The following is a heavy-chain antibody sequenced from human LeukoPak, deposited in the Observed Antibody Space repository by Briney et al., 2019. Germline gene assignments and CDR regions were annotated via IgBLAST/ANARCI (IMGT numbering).Heavy chain of an antibody. CDR3: AREGSSWYWGTATRGWYFDL. D-gene: IGHD6-13*01. CDR2: INHSGST. Sequence: SETLSLTCAVYGGCFSGYYWSWIRQPPGKGLEWIGEINHSGSTNYNPSLKSRVTISVDTSKNQFSLKLSSVTAADTAVYYCAREGSSWYWGTATRGWYFDLWGRGTLVTVSS. CDR1: GGCFSGYY. J-gene: IGHJ2*01. V-gene: IGHV4-34*01.